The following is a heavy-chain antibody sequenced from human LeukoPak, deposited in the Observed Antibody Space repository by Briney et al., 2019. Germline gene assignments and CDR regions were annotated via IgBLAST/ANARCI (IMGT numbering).Heavy chain of an antibody. Sequence: SETLSLTCTVSGGSIGSYYWSWIRQPPGKGLEWIGYIYYSGSTNYNLSLKSRVTISVDTSKNQFSLKLSSVTAADTAVYYCAREGRQNYYGSGSYYSDYWGQGTLVTVSS. D-gene: IGHD3-10*01. CDR3: AREGRQNYYGSGSYYSDY. V-gene: IGHV4-59*12. CDR1: GGSIGSYY. CDR2: IYYSGST. J-gene: IGHJ4*02.